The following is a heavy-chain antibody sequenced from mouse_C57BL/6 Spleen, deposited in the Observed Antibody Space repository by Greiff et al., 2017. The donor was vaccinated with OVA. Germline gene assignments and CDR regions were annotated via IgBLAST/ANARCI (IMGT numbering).Heavy chain of an antibody. J-gene: IGHJ1*03. Sequence: DVQLVESGPGMVKPSQSLSLTCTVTGYSITSGYDWHWIRHFPGNKLEWMGYISYSGSTNYNPSLKSRISITHDTSKNHFFLKLNSVTTEDTATYYCARDLHYYGSSHWYFDVWGTGTTVTVSS. V-gene: IGHV3-1*01. CDR2: ISYSGST. D-gene: IGHD1-1*01. CDR3: ARDLHYYGSSHWYFDV. CDR1: GYSITSGYD.